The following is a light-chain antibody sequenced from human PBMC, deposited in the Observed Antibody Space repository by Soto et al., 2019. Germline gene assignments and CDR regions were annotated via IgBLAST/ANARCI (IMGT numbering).Light chain of an antibody. V-gene: IGLV1-40*01. J-gene: IGLJ1*01. CDR2: GVN. CDR1: SSNIGAEYG. CDR3: QYYDDSLGGFYV. Sequence: QLVLTQPPSVSGAPGQRVTISCTGSSSNIGAEYGIRWYQHLPGTAPKLLIYGVNSRPSGVPDRFSGSKSGSSASLAIAGLQAEDEADYYCQYYDDSLGGFYVFGTGTKVTVL.